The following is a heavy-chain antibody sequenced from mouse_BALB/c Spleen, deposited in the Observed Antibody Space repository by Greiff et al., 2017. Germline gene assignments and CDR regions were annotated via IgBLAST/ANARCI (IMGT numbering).Heavy chain of an antibody. CDR2: INPSTGYT. CDR1: GYTFTSYW. J-gene: IGHJ2*01. V-gene: IGHV1-7*01. CDR3: ARWGAYGNYDY. D-gene: IGHD2-1*01. Sequence: QVQLQQSGAELAKPGASVKMSCKASGYTFTSYWMHWVKRRPGQGLEWIGYINPSTGYTEYNQKFKDKATLTADKSSSTAYMQLSSLTSEDSAVYYCARWGAYGNYDYWGQGTTLTVSS.